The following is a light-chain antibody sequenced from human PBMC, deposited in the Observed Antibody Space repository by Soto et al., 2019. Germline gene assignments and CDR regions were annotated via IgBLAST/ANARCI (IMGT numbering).Light chain of an antibody. CDR2: GAS. CDR3: QQYGSSPWT. Sequence: ETVLTQSPGTLSLSPGERATLSCRASQTIRSNYLAWYRQTPGQAPRLLIYGASNRATGIADRFSGSGSGTDFTLIISRLEPEDFALYYCQQYGSSPWTFGQGTXXXX. J-gene: IGKJ1*01. CDR1: QTIRSNY. V-gene: IGKV3-20*01.